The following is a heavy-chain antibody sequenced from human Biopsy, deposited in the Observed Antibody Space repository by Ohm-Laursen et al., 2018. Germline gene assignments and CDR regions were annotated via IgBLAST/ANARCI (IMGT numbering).Heavy chain of an antibody. CDR2: FYAGGST. Sequence: SLRLSCAASGFAVSTSYISWVRQAPGKGLEWVSLFYAGGSTAYGDSVRGRFTISRDTSKNTVDLQMNSLRAEDAAVYYCAKAGDYGDYWDHWGQGTPVTVSS. D-gene: IGHD4-17*01. CDR1: GFAVSTSY. CDR3: AKAGDYGDYWDH. J-gene: IGHJ4*02. V-gene: IGHV3-53*01.